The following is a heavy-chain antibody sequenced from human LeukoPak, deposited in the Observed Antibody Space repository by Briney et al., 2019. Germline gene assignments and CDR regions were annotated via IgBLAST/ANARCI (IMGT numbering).Heavy chain of an antibody. Sequence: PGGSLRLSCAASGFTFSNYWMSWVRQAPGKGLEWVASIKQDGSEKYYVDSVKGRFTISRDNAKNSLYLQMNSLRAEDTALYHCARGGYGDYAFDIWGQGTMVTVSS. CDR1: GFTFSNYW. D-gene: IGHD4-17*01. CDR2: IKQDGSEK. J-gene: IGHJ3*02. V-gene: IGHV3-7*03. CDR3: ARGGYGDYAFDI.